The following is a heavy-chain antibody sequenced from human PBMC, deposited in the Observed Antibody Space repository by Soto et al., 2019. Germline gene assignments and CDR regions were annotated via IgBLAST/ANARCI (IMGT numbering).Heavy chain of an antibody. CDR3: ARGVEMAPIPH. J-gene: IGHJ4*02. CDR1: GFTFSSYS. V-gene: IGHV3-21*01. CDR2: ISSSSSYI. Sequence: RRLSCAASGFTFSSYSMNWARQAPGKGLEWVSSISSSSSYIYYADSVKGRFTISRDNAKNSLYLQMNSLRAEDTAVYYCARGVEMAPIPHWGQGTLVTACS. D-gene: IGHD2-15*01.